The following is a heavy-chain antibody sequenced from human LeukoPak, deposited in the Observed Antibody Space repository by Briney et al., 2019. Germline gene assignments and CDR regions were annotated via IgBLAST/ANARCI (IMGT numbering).Heavy chain of an antibody. J-gene: IGHJ3*02. CDR3: ARDPGGYYYDSSGPLDDAFDI. Sequence: PSETPSLTCTVSGGSISSYYWSWIRQPAGKGLEWIGRIYTSGSTNYNPSLKSRVTISVDKSKNQFSLKLSSVTAADTAVYYCARDPGGYYYDSSGPLDDAFDIWGQGTMVTVSS. CDR2: IYTSGST. CDR1: GGSISSYY. V-gene: IGHV4-4*07. D-gene: IGHD3-22*01.